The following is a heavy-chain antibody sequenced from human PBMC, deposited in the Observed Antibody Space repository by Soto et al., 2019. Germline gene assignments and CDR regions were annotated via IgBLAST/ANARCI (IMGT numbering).Heavy chain of an antibody. Sequence: GASVKVSCKASGYTFTNYGISWVRQAPGQGLEWMGWISASSGNTNYAQRFQGRVTMTTDTSTSTAYMELRSLRSDDTAIYYCASEGSAWYVDYWGQGTLVTVSS. J-gene: IGHJ4*02. CDR2: ISASSGNT. CDR3: ASEGSAWYVDY. D-gene: IGHD6-19*01. CDR1: GYTFTNYG. V-gene: IGHV1-18*01.